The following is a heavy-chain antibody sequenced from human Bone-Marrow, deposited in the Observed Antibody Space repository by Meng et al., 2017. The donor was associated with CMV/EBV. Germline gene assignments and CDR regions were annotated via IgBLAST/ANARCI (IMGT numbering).Heavy chain of an antibody. CDR3: ARERKIAVAGTYYYYGMDV. D-gene: IGHD6-19*01. CDR2: ISWNSGSI. Sequence: SLKISCAASGFTFSDYYMSWVRQAPGKGLEWVSGISWNSGSIGYADSVKGRFTISRDNAKNSLYPQMNSLRAEDTAVYYLARERKIAVAGTYYYYGMDVWGQGTTVTVSS. V-gene: IGHV3-9*01. CDR1: GFTFSDYY. J-gene: IGHJ6*02.